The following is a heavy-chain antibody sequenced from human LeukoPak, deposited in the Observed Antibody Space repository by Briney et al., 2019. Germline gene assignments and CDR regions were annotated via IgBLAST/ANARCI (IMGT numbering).Heavy chain of an antibody. V-gene: IGHV4-59*01. CDR1: GGSISSYY. Sequence: SETLSLTCTVSGGSISSYYWSWIRQPPGKGLEWIGYIYYSGSTNYNPSLKSRVTISVDTSKNQFSLKLSSVTAADTAVYYCARVSYYGSGGYFTNWFDPWGQGTLVTVSS. CDR2: IYYSGST. CDR3: ARVSYYGSGGYFTNWFDP. J-gene: IGHJ5*02. D-gene: IGHD3-10*01.